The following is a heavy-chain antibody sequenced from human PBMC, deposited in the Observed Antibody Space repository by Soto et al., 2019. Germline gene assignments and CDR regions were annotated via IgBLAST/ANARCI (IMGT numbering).Heavy chain of an antibody. J-gene: IGHJ4*02. CDR1: GGTFSSYA. CDR3: AKSRSSCSGGSCQVNYFDY. CDR2: IIPIFGTA. D-gene: IGHD2-15*01. V-gene: IGHV1-69*01. Sequence: QVQLVQSGAEVKKPGSSVKVSCKASGGTFSSYAISWVRQAPGQGLEWMGGIIPIFGTANYAQKFQGRVTITADESTSTAYMELSSLRSEDTAVYYCAKSRSSCSGGSCQVNYFDYWGQGTLVTVSS.